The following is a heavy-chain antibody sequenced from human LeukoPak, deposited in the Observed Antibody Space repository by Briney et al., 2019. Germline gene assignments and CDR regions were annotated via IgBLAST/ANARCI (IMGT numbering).Heavy chain of an antibody. CDR3: ARDLGFGELLSDYYYYYGMDV. V-gene: IGHV3-48*03. Sequence: GGSLRLSCAASGFTFSSYEMNWVRQAPGKGLEGVSYISSSGSTIYYADSVKGRFTISRDNAKNSLYLQMNSLRAEDTAVYYCARDLGFGELLSDYYYYYGMDVWGKGTTVTVSS. J-gene: IGHJ6*04. D-gene: IGHD3-10*01. CDR2: ISSSGSTI. CDR1: GFTFSSYE.